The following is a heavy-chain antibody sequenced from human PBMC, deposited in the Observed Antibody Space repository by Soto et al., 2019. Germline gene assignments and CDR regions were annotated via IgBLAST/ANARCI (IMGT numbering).Heavy chain of an antibody. CDR1: AYIFNNFG. CDR2: ISAYNGTT. V-gene: IGHV1-18*01. J-gene: IGHJ4*02. Sequence: ASVKVSCKASAYIFNNFGISWMRQVPGQGLEWMGRISAYNGTTNYAQKFQGRVTLTTDTSTSTAYMELRSLRYDDPAVYYCARASGGGVGTTSYWGQGTLVTVSS. CDR3: ARASGGGVGTTSY. D-gene: IGHD1-26*01.